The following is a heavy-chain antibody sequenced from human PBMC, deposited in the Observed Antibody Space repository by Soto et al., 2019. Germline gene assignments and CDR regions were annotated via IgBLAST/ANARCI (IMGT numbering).Heavy chain of an antibody. D-gene: IGHD3-3*01. Sequence: VESLKISCKGSGYSFTSYWIGWVRQMPVKVLEWMGIIYPGDSDTRYSPSFQGQVTISADKSISTAYLQWSSLKASDTAMYYCERRYDFWSGYLYYYYGMDVWGQGTKVTVS. CDR2: IYPGDSDT. J-gene: IGHJ6*02. CDR1: GYSFTSYW. CDR3: ERRYDFWSGYLYYYYGMDV. V-gene: IGHV5-51*01.